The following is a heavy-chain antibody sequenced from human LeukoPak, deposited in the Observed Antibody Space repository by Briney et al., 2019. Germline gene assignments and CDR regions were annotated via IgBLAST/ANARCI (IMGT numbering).Heavy chain of an antibody. V-gene: IGHV3-30*04. D-gene: IGHD3-10*01. CDR3: ARDRDRPRAYYFDY. CDR2: ISYDGSNK. Sequence: AGGSLRLSCAASAFTFSSYAMHWVRQAPGKGLEWVAVISYDGSNKYYADSVKGRFTISRDNSKNTLYLQMNSLRAEDTAVYYCARDRDRPRAYYFDYWGQGTLVTVSS. CDR1: AFTFSSYA. J-gene: IGHJ4*02.